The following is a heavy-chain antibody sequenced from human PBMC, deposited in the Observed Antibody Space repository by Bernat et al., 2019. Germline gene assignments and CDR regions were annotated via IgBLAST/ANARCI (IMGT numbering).Heavy chain of an antibody. CDR3: ARGRYCSSTSCYSTDY. V-gene: IGHV4-34*01. Sequence: QVQLQQWGAGLLKPSETLSLTCAVYGGSFSGYYWSWIRQPPGKGLEWIGEINHSGSTNYNPSLKSRVTISVDTSKNQFSLKLSSVTAADTAVYYCARGRYCSSTSCYSTDYCGQGTLVTVSS. CDR1: GGSFSGYY. CDR2: INHSGST. D-gene: IGHD2-2*01. J-gene: IGHJ4*02.